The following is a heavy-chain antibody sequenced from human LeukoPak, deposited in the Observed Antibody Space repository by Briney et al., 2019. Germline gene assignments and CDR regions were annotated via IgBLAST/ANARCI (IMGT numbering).Heavy chain of an antibody. Sequence: GGSLRLSCAASGFTFSSYAMSWVRQAPGKGLEWVSAISGSGGSTYYADSVKGRFTISRDNAKNSLYLQMNGLRAEDTAVYYCAREGSSGYNDYWGQGTLVTVSS. CDR3: AREGSSGYNDY. V-gene: IGHV3-23*01. CDR1: GFTFSSYA. D-gene: IGHD3-22*01. CDR2: ISGSGGST. J-gene: IGHJ4*02.